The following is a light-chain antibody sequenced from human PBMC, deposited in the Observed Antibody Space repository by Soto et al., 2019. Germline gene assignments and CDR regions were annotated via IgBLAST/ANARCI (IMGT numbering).Light chain of an antibody. J-gene: IGLJ1*01. V-gene: IGLV1-40*01. CDR2: GNN. CDR1: SSNIGTGSD. CDR3: QSFDSSLSAYV. Sequence: QSVLTQSPSVSGAPGHSVTISCTGSSSNIGTGSDVRWYQHLPGAAPRLLLYGNNNRPSGVPDRFSGSKSGTSASLAITGLQAEDEADYYCQSFDSSLSAYVFGPGTKVTVL.